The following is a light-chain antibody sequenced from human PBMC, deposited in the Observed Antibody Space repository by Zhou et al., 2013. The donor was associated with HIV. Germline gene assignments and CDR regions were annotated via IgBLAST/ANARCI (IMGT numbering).Light chain of an antibody. V-gene: IGKV3-15*01. CDR1: QSVDGY. CDR2: DSS. Sequence: EVVLTQSPVTLSVSPGERATLSCRASQSVDGYLAWYQQKPGQAPRLLIYDSSTRATGCPGRFSGSGSGTDFTLTISSLESEDRAIYSCQQYNDWPWTFGQGPRWKSN. CDR3: QQYNDWPWT. J-gene: IGKJ1*01.